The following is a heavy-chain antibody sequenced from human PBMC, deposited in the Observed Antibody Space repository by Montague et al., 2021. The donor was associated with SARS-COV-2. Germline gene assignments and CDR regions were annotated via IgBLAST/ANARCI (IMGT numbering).Heavy chain of an antibody. D-gene: IGHD3-9*01. CDR1: GFTFSDSP. CDR3: AKVGDILAGYSLINLDA. Sequence: SLRLSCAASGFTFSDSPMSWVRQAPGKGLDWVSVIHSAGRGTYYADSVQGRFTISRDNLKNTVYLQMNSLRDVDTAVYYCAKVGDILAGYSLINLDAWGQGTLVVVSS. V-gene: IGHV3-23*03. J-gene: IGHJ5*02. CDR2: IHSAGRGT.